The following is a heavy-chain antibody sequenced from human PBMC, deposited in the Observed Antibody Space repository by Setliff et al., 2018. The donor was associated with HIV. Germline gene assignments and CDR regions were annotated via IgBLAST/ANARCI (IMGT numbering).Heavy chain of an antibody. D-gene: IGHD3-10*02. CDR3: AKVFVFGIDAFDI. Sequence: GGSLRLSCSASGFSFSNYAMHWVRQAPGKGLEYVSAISGNGGNTYYTDSVKGRFTISRDNANNLLFLQMNNLRDEDTAVYYCAKVFVFGIDAFDIWGQGTMVTVSS. V-gene: IGHV3-64*04. CDR2: ISGNGGNT. J-gene: IGHJ3*02. CDR1: GFSFSNYA.